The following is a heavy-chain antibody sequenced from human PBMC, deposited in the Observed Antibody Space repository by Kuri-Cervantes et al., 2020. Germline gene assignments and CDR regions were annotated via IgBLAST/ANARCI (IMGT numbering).Heavy chain of an antibody. CDR2: IYSGGST. V-gene: IGHV3-53*01. J-gene: IGHJ6*02. CDR3: ARGPSKGWGSYYNPYYYYGMDV. CDR1: GFTFSSYG. D-gene: IGHD3-10*01. Sequence: GGSLRLSCAASGFTFSSYGMHWVRQAPGKGLEWVSVIYSGGSTYYADSVKGRFTISRDNSKNTLYLQMNSLRAEDTAVYYCARGPSKGWGSYYNPYYYYGMDVWGQGTTVTVSS.